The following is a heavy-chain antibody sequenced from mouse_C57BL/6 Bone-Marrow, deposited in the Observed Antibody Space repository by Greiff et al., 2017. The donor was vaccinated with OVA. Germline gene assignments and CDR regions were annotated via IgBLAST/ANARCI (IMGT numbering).Heavy chain of an antibody. CDR2: ISSGSSTI. Sequence: DVMLVESGGGLVKPGGSLKLSCAASGFTFSDYGMHWVRQAPEKGLEWVAYISSGSSTIYYADTVKGRFTISRDNAKNTLFLQMTSLRSEDTAMYYCARATVDAMDYWGQGTSVTVSS. CDR1: GFTFSDYG. V-gene: IGHV5-17*01. D-gene: IGHD1-1*01. J-gene: IGHJ4*01. CDR3: ARATVDAMDY.